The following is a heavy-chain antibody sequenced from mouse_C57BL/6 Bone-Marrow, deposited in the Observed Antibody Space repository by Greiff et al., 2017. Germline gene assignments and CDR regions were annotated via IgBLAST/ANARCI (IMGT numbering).Heavy chain of an antibody. CDR3: ARALISHEHKGGYCDY. CDR2: IYPRSGNT. V-gene: IGHV1-81*01. Sequence: VQLQESGAELARPGASVKLSCKASGYTFTSYGISWVKQRTGQGLEWIGEIYPRSGNTYYNEKFKGKATLTADKSSSTAYMELRSLTSEDSAIYFCARALISHEHKGGYCDYWGQGTTLTVSS. CDR1: GYTFTSYG. J-gene: IGHJ2*01. D-gene: IGHD1-2*01.